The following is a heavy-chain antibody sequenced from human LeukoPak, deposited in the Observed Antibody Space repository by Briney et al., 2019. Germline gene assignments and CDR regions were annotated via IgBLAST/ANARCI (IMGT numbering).Heavy chain of an antibody. Sequence: ASVKVSCKASGYTFTSYYMHWVRQAPGQGLEWMGIINPSGGSTSYAQKFQGRVTMTKDTSTSTVYMELSSLRSEDTAVYYCARGSGITIFGVVKNWFDPWGQGTLVTVSS. CDR3: ARGSGITIFGVVKNWFDP. J-gene: IGHJ5*02. CDR1: GYTFTSYY. V-gene: IGHV1-46*01. D-gene: IGHD3-3*01. CDR2: INPSGGST.